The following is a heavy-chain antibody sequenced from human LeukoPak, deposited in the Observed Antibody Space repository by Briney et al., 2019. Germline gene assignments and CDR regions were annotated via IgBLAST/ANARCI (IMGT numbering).Heavy chain of an antibody. CDR1: GGYISSYY. CDR3: ARGNNYQDY. CDR2: IYYSENT. V-gene: IGHV4-59*01. D-gene: IGHD1-1*01. J-gene: IGHJ4*02. Sequence: PSETLSLTCTVSGGYISSYYWSWIRQPPGKGLEWIGYIYYSENTNYNPSLKSRVTISVDTSKNQFSLKLSSVTAADTAMYYCARGNNYQDYWGQGTLVTVSS.